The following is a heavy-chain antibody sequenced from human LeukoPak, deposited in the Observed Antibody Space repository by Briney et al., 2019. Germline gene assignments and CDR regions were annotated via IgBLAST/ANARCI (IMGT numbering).Heavy chain of an antibody. V-gene: IGHV3-7*01. D-gene: IGHD3-3*01. J-gene: IGHJ5*02. CDR2: IKQDGSEK. CDR3: ARISRGELRFSEASWFDP. CDR1: GFTFSNYW. Sequence: GGSLRLSCAASGFTFSNYWMNWVRQAPGKGLEWVANIKQDGSEKYYVDSVKGRFTVSRDNAKNSLYLQMNSLRAEDTAVFYCARISRGELRFSEASWFDPWGQGAPVTVSS.